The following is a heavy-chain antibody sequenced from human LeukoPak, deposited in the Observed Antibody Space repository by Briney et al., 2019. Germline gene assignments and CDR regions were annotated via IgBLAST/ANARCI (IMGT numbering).Heavy chain of an antibody. Sequence: SETLSLTCAVYGGSFSGYYWSWIRQPPGKGLEWIGEINHSGSTNYNPSLKSRVTISVDTSKNQFSLKLSSVTAADTAVYYCARQIRLEVAAFDIWGQGTMVTVSS. D-gene: IGHD3-3*01. V-gene: IGHV4-34*01. CDR2: INHSGST. J-gene: IGHJ3*02. CDR1: GGSFSGYY. CDR3: ARQIRLEVAAFDI.